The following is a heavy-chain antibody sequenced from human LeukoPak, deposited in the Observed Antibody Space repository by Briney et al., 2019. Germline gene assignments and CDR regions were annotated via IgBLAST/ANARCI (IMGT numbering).Heavy chain of an antibody. V-gene: IGHV3-20*04. D-gene: IGHD1-26*01. J-gene: IGHJ3*02. CDR1: GFTFDDND. Sequence: AGGSLRLSCVASGFTFDDNDMSWVRQDPGKGLEWVSGINWNGGRTYYADSVKGRFTISRDNAKNSLYLQMNSLRAEDTAVYYCARGRQNSGSYSDAFDIWGQGTMVTVSS. CDR2: INWNGGRT. CDR3: ARGRQNSGSYSDAFDI.